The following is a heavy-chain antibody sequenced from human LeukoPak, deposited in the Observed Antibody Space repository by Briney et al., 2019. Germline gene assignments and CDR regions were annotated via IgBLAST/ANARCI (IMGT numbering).Heavy chain of an antibody. Sequence: PGGSLRLSCAASGFTFSSYSMNWVRQAPGKGLEWVSSISSSSSYIYYADSVKGRFTISRDNAKNSLYLQMNSLRAEDTAVYYCASAERSIVGAPPLWGYWGQGTLVTVSS. J-gene: IGHJ4*02. D-gene: IGHD1-26*01. CDR2: ISSSSSYI. CDR3: ASAERSIVGAPPLWGY. CDR1: GFTFSSYS. V-gene: IGHV3-21*04.